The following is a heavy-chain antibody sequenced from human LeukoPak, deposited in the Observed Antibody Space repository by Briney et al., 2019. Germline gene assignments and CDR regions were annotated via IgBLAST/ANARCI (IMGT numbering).Heavy chain of an antibody. D-gene: IGHD3-22*01. CDR3: ARRMEYYYGNSGYYFDY. V-gene: IGHV4-31*03. Sequence: PLETLSLTCTVSGGSLSSGGYYWSWIRQYPEEGLEWIGYIYHSGSTYYNPSLQSRVSISLDMSRNQFSLKLTSVTAADTAVYYCARRMEYYYGNSGYYFDYWGQGALVTVSS. J-gene: IGHJ4*02. CDR2: IYHSGST. CDR1: GGSLSSGGYY.